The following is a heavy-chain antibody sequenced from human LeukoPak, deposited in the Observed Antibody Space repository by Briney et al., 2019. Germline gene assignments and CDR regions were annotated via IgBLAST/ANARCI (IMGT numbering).Heavy chain of an antibody. V-gene: IGHV3-21*01. CDR2: ISPTGGAI. D-gene: IGHD1-1*01. CDR1: GFTFSTSG. CDR3: ASGIRERGFDS. Sequence: PGGSLRLSCAASGFTFSTSGRNWVRQGPGRGLEWVSSISPTGGAIFYADSVRGRFTISRDSAKSSLFLQMNSLKAEDTALYFCASGIRERGFDSWGQGTLVTVSS. J-gene: IGHJ4*02.